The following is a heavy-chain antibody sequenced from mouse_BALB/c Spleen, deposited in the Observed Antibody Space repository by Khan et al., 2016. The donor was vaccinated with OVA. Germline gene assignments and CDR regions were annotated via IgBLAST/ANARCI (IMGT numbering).Heavy chain of an antibody. J-gene: IGHJ2*01. Sequence: EVQLQESGPGLVKPSQSLSLTCTVTGYSITSDYAWNWIRQFPGNKLEWMGYISYSGRTSYNPSLKSRISITRDTSKNPFFLQLNSVNTEDTATYYCARSVTITTVVATDFDYWGQGTTLTVSS. CDR2: ISYSGRT. D-gene: IGHD1-1*01. V-gene: IGHV3-2*02. CDR1: GYSITSDYA. CDR3: ARSVTITTVVATDFDY.